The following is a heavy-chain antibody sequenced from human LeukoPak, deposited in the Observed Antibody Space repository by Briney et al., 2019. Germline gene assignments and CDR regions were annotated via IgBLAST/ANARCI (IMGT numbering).Heavy chain of an antibody. J-gene: IGHJ6*03. V-gene: IGHV1-8*01. CDR3: ARVESGSYYYYYYMDV. CDR1: GYTFTSYD. Sequence: ASVKVSCKASGYTFTSYDINWVRQATGQGLEWMGWMNPNSGNTGYAQKFQGRVTMTRNTSTSTAYMELRSLRSDDTAVYYCARVESGSYYYYYYMDVWGKGTTVTVSS. D-gene: IGHD1-26*01. CDR2: MNPNSGNT.